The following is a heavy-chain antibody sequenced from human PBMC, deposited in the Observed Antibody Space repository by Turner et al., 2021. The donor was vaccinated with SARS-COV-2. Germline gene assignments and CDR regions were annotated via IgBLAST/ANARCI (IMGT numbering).Heavy chain of an antibody. J-gene: IGHJ6*02. CDR3: ARGIKGVLMSGSYYYYGMDV. D-gene: IGHD1-26*01. CDR2: INHSGST. CDR1: GGSFSGYY. Sequence: QVQLQQWGAGLLKPSETLSRTCAIYGGSFSGYYWSWIRQPPGKGLGWIGEINHSGSTNYNPSLKSRVTISVDTSKNQFSLKLSSVTAADTAVYYCARGIKGVLMSGSYYYYGMDVWGQGTTVTVSS. V-gene: IGHV4-34*01.